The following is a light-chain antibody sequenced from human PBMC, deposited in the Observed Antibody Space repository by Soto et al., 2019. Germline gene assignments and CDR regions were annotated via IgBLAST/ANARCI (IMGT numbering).Light chain of an antibody. J-gene: IGLJ2*01. CDR1: SSDVGGYNY. V-gene: IGLV2-14*01. CDR2: EVS. Sequence: QAVLTQPASVSGSPGQSITISCTGTSSDVGGYNYVSWYQQHPGKAPKLMIYEVSNRPSGISIRFSGSKSGNTASLTISGFQAEDEADYYCSSYTSANTLVFGGGTKLTVL. CDR3: SSYTSANTLV.